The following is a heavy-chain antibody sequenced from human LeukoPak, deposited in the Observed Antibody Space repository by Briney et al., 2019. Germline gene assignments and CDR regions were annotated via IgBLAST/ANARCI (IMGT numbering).Heavy chain of an antibody. CDR2: INWNGGST. Sequence: GGSLRLSCAASGFTFDNYGMSWVRQAPGKGLEWVSGINWNGGSTGYADSVKGRFTISRDNTKNSLYLQMNSLRAEDTALYYCARDHATTTYYYDRSAYPNWFDPWGQGTLVTVSS. CDR1: GFTFDNYG. J-gene: IGHJ5*02. D-gene: IGHD3-22*01. V-gene: IGHV3-20*04. CDR3: ARDHATTTYYYDRSAYPNWFDP.